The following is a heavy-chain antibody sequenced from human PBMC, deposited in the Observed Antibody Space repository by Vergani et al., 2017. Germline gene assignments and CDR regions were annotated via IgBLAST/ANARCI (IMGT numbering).Heavy chain of an antibody. Sequence: VQLVESGGGLVQPGGSLKLSCAASGFTFSSYGMHWVRQAPGKGLEWVAFIRYDGSNKYYTDSVKGRFTISRDNSKNTLYLQMNSLRAEDTAVYYCARAAYYCSGGSCPAPSYWGQGTLVTVSS. D-gene: IGHD2-15*01. CDR3: ARAAYYCSGGSCPAPSY. V-gene: IGHV3-30*02. CDR2: IRYDGSNK. CDR1: GFTFSSYG. J-gene: IGHJ4*02.